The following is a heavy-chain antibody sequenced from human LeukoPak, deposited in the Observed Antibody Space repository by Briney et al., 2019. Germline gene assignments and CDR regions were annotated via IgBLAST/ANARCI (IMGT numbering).Heavy chain of an antibody. CDR1: GFRFSSSS. J-gene: IGHJ6*04. V-gene: IGHV3-7*01. CDR3: AELGITMIGGV. Sequence: GGSLRLSCEASGFRFSSSSMTWVRQAPGKGLEWVANIKQDGSERSYVDSVKGRFTISRDNAKSSLYLQMNSLRAEDTAVYYCAELGITMIGGVWGKGTTVTISS. D-gene: IGHD3-10*02. CDR2: IKQDGSER.